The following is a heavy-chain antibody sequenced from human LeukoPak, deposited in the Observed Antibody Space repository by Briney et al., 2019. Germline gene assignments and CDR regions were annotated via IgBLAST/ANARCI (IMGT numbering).Heavy chain of an antibody. D-gene: IGHD1-26*01. V-gene: IGHV3-23*01. CDR1: GESFSGYY. J-gene: IGHJ3*02. Sequence: PSETLSLTCAVYGESFSGYYWSWVRQAPGKGLEWVSAISGSGGSTYYADSVKGRFTISRDNSKNTLYLQMNSLRAEDTAVYYCARGGSYLSAFDIWGQGTMVTVSS. CDR2: ISGSGGST. CDR3: ARGGSYLSAFDI.